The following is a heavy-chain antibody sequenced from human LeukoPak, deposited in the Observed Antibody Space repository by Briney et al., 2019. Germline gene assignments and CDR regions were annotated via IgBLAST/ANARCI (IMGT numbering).Heavy chain of an antibody. CDR3: AREGTGSYMDV. CDR2: IRTDGTIT. V-gene: IGHV3-74*03. D-gene: IGHD1/OR15-1a*01. CDR1: GFTFSSYW. J-gene: IGHJ6*03. Sequence: GGSLRLSSAASGFTFSSYWMHWVRQAPGKGLVWVSRIRTDGTITTYADSVKGRFSISRDNAKNTLYLQVNSLRVEDTAVYYCAREGTGSYMDVWGKGTTVTVSS.